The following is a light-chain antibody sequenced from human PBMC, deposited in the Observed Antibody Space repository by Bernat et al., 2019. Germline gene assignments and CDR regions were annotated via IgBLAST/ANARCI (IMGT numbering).Light chain of an antibody. J-gene: IGLJ2*01. Sequence: QSALTQPASVSGSPGQSVTISCTGTRSDVGAYNYVPWYQQLPGKAPKLMIYDVSNRPSGVSNRFSGSKSGNTASLTISGLQAEDEADYYWHSVSTTTAPVVFGGGTKRSVL. CDR1: RSDVGAYNY. CDR3: HSVSTTTAPVV. V-gene: IGLV2-14*03. CDR2: DVS.